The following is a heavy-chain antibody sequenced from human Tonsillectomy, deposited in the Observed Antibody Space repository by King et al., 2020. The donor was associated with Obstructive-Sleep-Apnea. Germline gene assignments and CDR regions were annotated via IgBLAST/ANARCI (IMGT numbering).Heavy chain of an antibody. CDR3: AKLSRDYGDHQLDY. CDR2: ISFDGSDK. J-gene: IGHJ4*02. V-gene: IGHV3-30*18. D-gene: IGHD4-17*01. Sequence: VQLVESGGGVVQPGRSLRLSCAASGFTFSSYGMHRVRRAPGKGLEWVAVISFDGSDKYYADSVKGRFTISRDNSENTLYLHMNSLRAEDTAIYYCAKLSRDYGDHQLDYWGQGTLVTVSS. CDR1: GFTFSSYG.